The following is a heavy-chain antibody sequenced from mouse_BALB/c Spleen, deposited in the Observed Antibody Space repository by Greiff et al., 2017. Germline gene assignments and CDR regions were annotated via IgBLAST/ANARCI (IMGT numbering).Heavy chain of an antibody. D-gene: IGHD1-1*01. CDR1: GFSLSRYS. CDR2: IWGGGST. CDR3: ARDYYGSSSWFAY. J-gene: IGHJ3*01. V-gene: IGHV2-6-4*01. Sequence: QVHVKQSGPGLVAPSQSLSITCTVSGFSLSRYSVHWVRQPPGKGLEWLGMIWGGGSTDYNSALKSRLSISKDNSKSQVFLKMNSLQTDDTAMYYCARDYYGSSSWFAYWGQGTLVTVSA.